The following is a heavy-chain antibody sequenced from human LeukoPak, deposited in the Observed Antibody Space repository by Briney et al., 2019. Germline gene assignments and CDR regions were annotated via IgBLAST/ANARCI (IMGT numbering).Heavy chain of an antibody. CDR2: SSGSGTI. Sequence: GGSLRLSCAASGFTISSVSMNWVRQAPGKGLEWVSYSSGSGTIYYADSVKGRFTISRDNSKNTLYLQMNSLRAEDTAVYYCASRAIAVANARVQGTMVTVSS. J-gene: IGHJ4*02. D-gene: IGHD6-19*01. CDR3: ASRAIAVANA. V-gene: IGHV3-48*01. CDR1: GFTISSVS.